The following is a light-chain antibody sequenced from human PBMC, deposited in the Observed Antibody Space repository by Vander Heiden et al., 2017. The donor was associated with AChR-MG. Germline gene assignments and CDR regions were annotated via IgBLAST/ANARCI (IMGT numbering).Light chain of an antibody. J-gene: IGKJ4*01. CDR1: NSVRTN. CDR3: QQYSNWPLT. Sequence: EIVMTQSPGTLSVPPGETTTLSCRASNSVRTNLAWFQHRPGQAPRILIYGGTTRATGIPGRFSGSGSGTDFNLTISSLQSEDSAVYFCQQYSNWPLTFGGGTKVEIK. CDR2: GGT. V-gene: IGKV3-15*01.